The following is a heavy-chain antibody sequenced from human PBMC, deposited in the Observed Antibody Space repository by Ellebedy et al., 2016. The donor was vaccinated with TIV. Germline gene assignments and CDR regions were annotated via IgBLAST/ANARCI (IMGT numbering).Heavy chain of an antibody. V-gene: IGHV3-30*02. D-gene: IGHD2-21*02. J-gene: IGHJ3*02. CDR3: AREHIVVVTANAFDI. CDR1: GFGFRNFG. CDR2: IWFDGTHE. Sequence: GESLKISCAAFGFGFRNFGMHWVRQAPGEGLEWVALIWFDGTHEDYADSVKGRFTISRDNSKNTLYLHMNSLRAEDTAVYYCAREHIVVVTANAFDIWGQGTMVTVSS.